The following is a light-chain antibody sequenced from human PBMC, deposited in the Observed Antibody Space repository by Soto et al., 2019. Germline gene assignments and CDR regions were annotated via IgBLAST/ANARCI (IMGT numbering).Light chain of an antibody. CDR1: SSNIGAGYD. J-gene: IGLJ2*01. CDR3: QSYDSSLGGGEV. Sequence: QSVLTQPPSVSGAPGQRVTISCTGSSSNIGAGYDVHWYQQLPGTAPKLLTYGNSHRPSGVPGRFSGSKSGTSASLAINGLQAEDEAAYYCQSYDSSLGGGEVFGGGTKLTVL. CDR2: GNS. V-gene: IGLV1-40*01.